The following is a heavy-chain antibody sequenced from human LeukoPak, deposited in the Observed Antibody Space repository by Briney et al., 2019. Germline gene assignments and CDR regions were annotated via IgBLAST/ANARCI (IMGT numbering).Heavy chain of an antibody. D-gene: IGHD2-15*01. Sequence: SVKVSCKASGYTFTSYGISWVGQAPGQGGEWMGWISAYNGNTNYAQKLQGRVTMTTDTSTRTAYMEMRSLRADEKAVDYCARDNGGRRYADFCVQGTLVTVSS. CDR2: ISAYNGNT. CDR3: ARDNGGRRYADF. J-gene: IGHJ4*02. V-gene: IGHV1-18*01. CDR1: GYTFTSYG.